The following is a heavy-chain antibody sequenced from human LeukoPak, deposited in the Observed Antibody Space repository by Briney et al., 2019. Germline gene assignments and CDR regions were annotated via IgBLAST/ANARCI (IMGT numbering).Heavy chain of an antibody. CDR3: ARSGSLGTFDI. J-gene: IGHJ3*02. D-gene: IGHD1-26*01. V-gene: IGHV5-51*01. Sequence: GESLKISCKGSGYSFTNYWIGWVRQMPGKGLEWMGIIYPGDSDTRYSPSFQGQVTISADKSISTAYLQWSSLRASETAMYCYARSGSLGTFDIWGRGTLVTVSS. CDR1: GYSFTNYW. CDR2: IYPGDSDT.